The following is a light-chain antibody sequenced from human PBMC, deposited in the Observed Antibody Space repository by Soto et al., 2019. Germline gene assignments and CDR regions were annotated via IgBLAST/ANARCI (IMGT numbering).Light chain of an antibody. CDR1: QTVIGNS. V-gene: IGKV3-20*01. CDR3: QQYPSLT. Sequence: ILLKLSPGTLSLSAGEGGTLSCRASQTVIGNSLAWYQQKPGQPPSLLIHGASTRAPGIPDRFSGSRSGTDFTLTISRLEPEDFAVYYCQQYPSLTFGGGTKVDIK. J-gene: IGKJ4*01. CDR2: GAS.